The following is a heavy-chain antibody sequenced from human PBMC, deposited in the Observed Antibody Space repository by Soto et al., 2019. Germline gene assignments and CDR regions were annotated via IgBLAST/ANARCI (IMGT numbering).Heavy chain of an antibody. CDR1: GGSFSGYY. CDR2: INHSGST. D-gene: IGHD3-10*01. J-gene: IGHJ4*02. V-gene: IGHV4-34*01. Sequence: SETLSLTCAVYGGSFSGYYWSWIRQPPGKGLEWIGEINHSGSTNYNPSLKSRVTISVDTSKNQFSLKLSSVTAADTAVYYCATPTPLRGAMITNINFDFWGQGTPVTVSS. CDR3: ATPTPLRGAMITNINFDF.